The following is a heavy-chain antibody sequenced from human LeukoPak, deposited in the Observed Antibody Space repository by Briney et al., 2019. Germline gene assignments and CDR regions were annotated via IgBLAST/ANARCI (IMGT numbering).Heavy chain of an antibody. CDR1: GGTFSSYA. J-gene: IGHJ3*02. D-gene: IGHD1-26*01. Sequence: SVKVSCKASGGTFSSYAISWVRQAPGQGLEWMGGIIPIFGTANYAQKFQGRVTITTDESTSTAYMELSSLRSEDTAVYYCARDRGGSYYHDAFDIWGQGTMVTVSS. V-gene: IGHV1-69*05. CDR3: ARDRGGSYYHDAFDI. CDR2: IIPIFGTA.